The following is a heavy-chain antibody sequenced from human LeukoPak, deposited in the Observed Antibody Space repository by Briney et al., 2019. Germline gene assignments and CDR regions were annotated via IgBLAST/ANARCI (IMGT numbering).Heavy chain of an antibody. Sequence: PGGSLRLSCAASGFSISTYWMHWVRQAPGKGLVWVSRIKADGSSTTYADSVKGRFTISRDNAKDTLYLQMNSLRGEDTAVYYCATGPRDIPNYWGQGTLVTVSS. D-gene: IGHD3-9*01. J-gene: IGHJ4*02. CDR1: GFSISTYW. V-gene: IGHV3-74*01. CDR2: IKADGSST. CDR3: ATGPRDIPNY.